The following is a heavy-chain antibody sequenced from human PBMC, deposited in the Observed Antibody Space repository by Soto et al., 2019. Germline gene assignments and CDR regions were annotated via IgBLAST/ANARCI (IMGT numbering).Heavy chain of an antibody. V-gene: IGHV4-31*03. CDR3: ARGAKGAGRFDY. J-gene: IGHJ4*02. CDR2: IYYSGST. Sequence: QVQLQESGPGLVKPSQTLSLTCTVSGGSISSGGYYWSWIRQNPGKGLEWIGYIYYSGSTYYNPSLKSRVTISVDTSKNQFSLKLSSVTAADTAVYYCARGAKGAGRFDYWGQGTLVTVSS. D-gene: IGHD6-19*01. CDR1: GGSISSGGYY.